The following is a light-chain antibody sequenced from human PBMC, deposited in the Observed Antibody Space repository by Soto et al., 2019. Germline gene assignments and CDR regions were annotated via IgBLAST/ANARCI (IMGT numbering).Light chain of an antibody. J-gene: IGLJ2*01. V-gene: IGLV2-8*01. CDR1: SSDVGGYNY. CDR2: EVN. CDR3: SSYAGSSTFV. Sequence: QSVLTQPPSASGSPGQSVTISCTGASSDVGGYNYVSWYQQHPGKAPKLMIYEVNKRPSGVADRFSGSKSGNTAFLTVSGLQAEDEADYYCSSYAGSSTFVFGGGTKLTVL.